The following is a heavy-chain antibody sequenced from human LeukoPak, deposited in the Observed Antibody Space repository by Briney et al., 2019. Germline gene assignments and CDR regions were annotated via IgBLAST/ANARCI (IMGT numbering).Heavy chain of an antibody. D-gene: IGHD3-22*01. J-gene: IGHJ4*02. V-gene: IGHV4-31*03. CDR2: IYYSGST. CDR1: GGSISSGGYY. Sequence: PSQTLSLTCTVSGGSISSGGYYWSWIRQHPGKGLEWIGYIYYSGSTYYNPSLKSRVTISVDTSKNQFSLKLSSVTAADTAVYYCARANYYDSSGYSSEGYFDYWGQGTLVTVSS. CDR3: ARANYYDSSGYSSEGYFDY.